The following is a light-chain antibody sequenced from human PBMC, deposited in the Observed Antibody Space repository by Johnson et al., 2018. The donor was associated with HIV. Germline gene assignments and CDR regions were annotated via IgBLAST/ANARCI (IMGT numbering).Light chain of an antibody. CDR2: DNN. CDR3: GAWDGSLSVYV. V-gene: IGLV1-51*01. Sequence: QSILTQPPSVSAAPRQKVTISCSGSSSNIGNNYVSWYQQLPGTAPKLLIYDNNKRPSGIPDRFSGSKSCTSATLGITGLQTGDEADYYCGAWDGSLSVYVFGTGTNVTVL. J-gene: IGLJ1*01. CDR1: SSNIGNNY.